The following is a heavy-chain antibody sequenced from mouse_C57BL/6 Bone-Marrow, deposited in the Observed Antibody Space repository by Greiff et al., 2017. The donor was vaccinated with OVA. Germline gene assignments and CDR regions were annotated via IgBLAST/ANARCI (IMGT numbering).Heavy chain of an antibody. D-gene: IGHD2-5*01. CDR3: ARDEGYSNYFDY. J-gene: IGHJ2*01. V-gene: IGHV5-16*01. CDR2: INYDGSST. CDR1: GFTFSDYY. Sequence: EVKLVESEGGLVQPGSSMKLSCTASGFTFSDYYMAWVRQVPEKGLEWVANINYDGSSTYYLDSLKSRFIISRDNAKNILYLQMSSLKSEETATYYCARDEGYSNYFDYWGQGTTLTVSS.